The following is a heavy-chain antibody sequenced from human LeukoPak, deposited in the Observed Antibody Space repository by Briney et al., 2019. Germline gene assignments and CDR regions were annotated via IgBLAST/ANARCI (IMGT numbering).Heavy chain of an antibody. CDR2: ISSSSSYI. CDR1: GFTFSSYS. Sequence: EPGGSLRLSCAASGFTFSSYSMNWVRQAPGKGLEWVSSISSSSSYIYYADSVKGRFAISRDNAKNSLYLQMNSLRAEDTAVYYCASQMTQKDYYDSSGYYPGYFQHWGQGTLVTVSS. D-gene: IGHD3-22*01. V-gene: IGHV3-21*01. CDR3: ASQMTQKDYYDSSGYYPGYFQH. J-gene: IGHJ1*01.